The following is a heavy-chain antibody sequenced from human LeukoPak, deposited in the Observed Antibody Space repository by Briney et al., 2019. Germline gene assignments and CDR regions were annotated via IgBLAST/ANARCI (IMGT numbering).Heavy chain of an antibody. CDR1: GDSVSNDNFY. V-gene: IGHV4-39*01. CDR3: ARLGWWDS. Sequence: SETLSLTCTVSGDSVSNDNFYWGWIRQPPGKGLEWIGSIYYSGSTYSNPSLNRRATISGDSTKNQFSLMMSSVTAEATSVYYCARLGWWDSWGQGALVSVCS. CDR2: IYYSGST. D-gene: IGHD2-15*01. J-gene: IGHJ5*01.